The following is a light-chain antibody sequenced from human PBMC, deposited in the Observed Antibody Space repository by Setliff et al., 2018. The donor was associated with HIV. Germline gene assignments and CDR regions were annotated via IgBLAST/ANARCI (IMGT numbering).Light chain of an antibody. CDR1: SSDVGGYNY. J-gene: IGLJ1*01. V-gene: IGLV2-14*01. Sequence: QSALAQPAPVSESPGQSITISCTGTSSDVGGYNYVSWFQHHPGKAPKLIIYEVTNRPSGISNRFSGSKSGNTASLTISGLQAEDEADYYCSSYTSSSTHYVFGTGTKVTVL. CDR2: EVT. CDR3: SSYTSSSTHYV.